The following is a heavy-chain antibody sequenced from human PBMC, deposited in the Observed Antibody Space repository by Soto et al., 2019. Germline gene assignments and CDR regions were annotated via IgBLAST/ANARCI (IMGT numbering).Heavy chain of an antibody. J-gene: IGHJ5*02. CDR3: ARHPPAGLRYFDWLRDNWFDP. Sequence: GESLKISCKGSGYSFTSYWISWVRQMPGKGLEWMGRIDPSDSYTNYSPSFQGHVTISADKSISTAYLQWSSLKASDTAMYYCARHPPAGLRYFDWLRDNWFDPWGQGTLVTVSS. CDR2: IDPSDSYT. V-gene: IGHV5-10-1*01. CDR1: GYSFTSYW. D-gene: IGHD3-9*01.